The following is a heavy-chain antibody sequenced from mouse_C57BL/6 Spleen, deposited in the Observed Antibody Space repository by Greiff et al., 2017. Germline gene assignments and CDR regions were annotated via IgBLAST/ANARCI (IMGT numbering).Heavy chain of an antibody. CDR2: INPSSGYT. D-gene: IGHD4-1*01. CDR1: GYTFTSYW. V-gene: IGHV1-7*01. Sequence: LVESGAELAKPGASVKLSCKASGYTFTSYWMHWVKQRPGQGLEWIGYINPSSGYTKYNQKFKDKATLTADKSSSTAYMQLSSLTYEDSAVYYCARWAKNWDDAMDYWGQGTSVTVSS. CDR3: ARWAKNWDDAMDY. J-gene: IGHJ4*01.